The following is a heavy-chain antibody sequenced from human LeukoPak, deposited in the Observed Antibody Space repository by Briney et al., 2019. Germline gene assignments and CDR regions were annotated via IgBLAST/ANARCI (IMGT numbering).Heavy chain of an antibody. J-gene: IGHJ4*02. Sequence: GGSLRLSCAASGFAFSNAWMSWVRQAPGKGLEWVGRIKSKTNGETTDYAAPLKGRFTISRDDSKNTLFLQVNTLKTEDTAMYYCTSDDPVNRSWGQGTLVTVSS. CDR3: TSDDPVNRS. V-gene: IGHV3-15*01. CDR1: GFAFSNAW. CDR2: IKSKTNGETT.